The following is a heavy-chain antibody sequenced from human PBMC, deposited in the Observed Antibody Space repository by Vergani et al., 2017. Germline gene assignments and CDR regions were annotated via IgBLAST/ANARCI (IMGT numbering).Heavy chain of an antibody. Sequence: EVPLVQSGAEVKTPGESLKISCKGSGYSFTSYWIGWVRQMPGKGLEWMGIIYPGDSDTRYSPSFQGQVTISADKSISTAYLQWSSLKASDTAMYYCGRLTYSGSWYYYYGMDVWGQGTTVTVSS. CDR3: GRLTYSGSWYYYYGMDV. J-gene: IGHJ6*02. D-gene: IGHD6-13*01. CDR2: IYPGDSDT. CDR1: GYSFTSYW. V-gene: IGHV5-51*01.